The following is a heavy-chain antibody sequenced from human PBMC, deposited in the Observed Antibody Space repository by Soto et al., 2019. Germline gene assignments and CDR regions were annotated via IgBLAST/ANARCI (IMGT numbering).Heavy chain of an antibody. D-gene: IGHD6-13*01. CDR2: IYHSETT. CDR1: GGSIGSYY. Sequence: SETLSLTCSVSGGSIGSYYWSWIRQPPGKGLEWIGFIYHSETTYYNPSLKSRVTISVDTSKNQFSLKLSSVTAADTAIYYCARGWAAAGTMAEYFQHWGQGTLVTVSS. J-gene: IGHJ1*01. V-gene: IGHV4-4*08. CDR3: ARGWAAAGTMAEYFQH.